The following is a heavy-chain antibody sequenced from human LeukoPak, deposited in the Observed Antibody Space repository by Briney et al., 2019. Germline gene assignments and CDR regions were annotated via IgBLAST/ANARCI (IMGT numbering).Heavy chain of an antibody. CDR2: ISYDGSNK. V-gene: IGHV3-30-3*01. J-gene: IGHJ4*02. CDR3: ARSPYDILTGSEYYFDY. Sequence: GGSLRLSCAASGFTFSSYAMHWVRQAPGKGLEWVAVISYDGSNKYYADSVKGRFTISRDNSKNTLYLQMNSLRAEDTAVYYCARSPYDILTGSEYYFDYWGQGTLVTVSS. CDR1: GFTFSSYA. D-gene: IGHD3-9*01.